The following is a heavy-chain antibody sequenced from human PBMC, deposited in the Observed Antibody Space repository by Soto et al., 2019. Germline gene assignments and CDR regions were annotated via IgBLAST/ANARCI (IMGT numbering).Heavy chain of an antibody. CDR1: GFTFSSYW. V-gene: IGHV3-7*01. CDR2: IKQDGSEK. Sequence: GGSLRLSCAASGFTFSSYWMSWVRQAPGKGLEWVANIKQDGSEKYYVDSVKGRFTISRDNAKNSLYLQMNSLRAEDTAVYYCARDVESPYYYYGMDVWGQGTTVTVSS. CDR3: ARDVESPYYYYGMDV. J-gene: IGHJ6*02.